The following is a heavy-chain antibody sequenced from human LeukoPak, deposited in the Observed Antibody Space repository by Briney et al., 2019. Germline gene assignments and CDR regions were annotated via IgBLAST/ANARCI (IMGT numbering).Heavy chain of an antibody. V-gene: IGHV1-2*02. J-gene: IGHJ6*03. CDR2: INPNRGGI. D-gene: IGHD3/OR15-3a*01. CDR3: ARDSGLPYYYYYMDV. CDR1: GYTFTAFY. Sequence: GASVKVSCKASGYTFTAFYIHWVRQAPGQGLEWMGWINPNRGGIKYSQNFQGRVTMTSDTSISTAYMELSRLRSDDTAVYYCARDSGLPYYYYYMDVWGKGTTVTVSS.